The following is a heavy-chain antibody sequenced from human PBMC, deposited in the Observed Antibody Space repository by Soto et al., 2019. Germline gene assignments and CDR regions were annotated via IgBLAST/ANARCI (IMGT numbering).Heavy chain of an antibody. D-gene: IGHD3-10*01. Sequence: QVQLVQSGTEVQMPGASVKVSCKASGYTFSTYSMHWVRQAPGQGLEWMGIINPSDGSISYALEFQGRVTVNGDTSTNTVYVELSSLRSEDTAVYFCATAGSHGRRFDYWGQGTLVTVSS. J-gene: IGHJ4*02. CDR3: ATAGSHGRRFDY. V-gene: IGHV1-46*01. CDR2: INPSDGSI. CDR1: GYTFSTYS.